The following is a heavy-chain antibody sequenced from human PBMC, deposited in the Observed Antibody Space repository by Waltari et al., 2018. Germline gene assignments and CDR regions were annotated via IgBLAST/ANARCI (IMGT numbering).Heavy chain of an antibody. CDR1: GDFPSDDH. J-gene: IGHJ4*02. V-gene: IGHV4-59*08. CDR3: ARLPTKYFDSLGWGFFDQ. CDR2: RRNTGAT. Sequence: HVQLQESGPGLVKPSATLSLTCSVSGDFPSDDHWTWIRQAPGKGLEWIAYRRNTGATKFTPSLESRVTPSADTSKKQFSLRLTSVTAAYTAVYFCARLPTKYFDSLGWGFFDQWGQGILVTVSS. D-gene: IGHD3-9*01.